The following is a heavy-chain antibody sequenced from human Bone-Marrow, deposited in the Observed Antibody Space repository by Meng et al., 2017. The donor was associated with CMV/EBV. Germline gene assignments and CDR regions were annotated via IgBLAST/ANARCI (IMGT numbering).Heavy chain of an antibody. Sequence: ASVKVSCKASGYTFTSYGISWVRQAPGQGLEWMGWISAYNGNTNYAQKLQGRVTMTTDTSTSTAYMELRSLRSDDTAVYYCASDGSGSYYYYYGMDVWGQATTVTVSS. J-gene: IGHJ6*02. CDR2: ISAYNGNT. V-gene: IGHV1-18*01. D-gene: IGHD3-10*01. CDR3: ASDGSGSYYYYYGMDV. CDR1: GYTFTSYG.